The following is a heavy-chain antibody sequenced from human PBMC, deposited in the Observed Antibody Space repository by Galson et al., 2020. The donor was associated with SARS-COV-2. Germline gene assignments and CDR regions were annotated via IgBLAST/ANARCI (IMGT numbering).Heavy chain of an antibody. J-gene: IGHJ4*02. CDR3: AKGGPISRYFFDY. CDR1: GFTFTGYW. CDR2: INQDGSER. V-gene: IGHV3-7*01. D-gene: IGHD3-9*01. Sequence: GGSLRLYCAASGFTFTGYWMRWVRLIPGKGLELVANINQDGSERYYVDSVKGRFTISGDNADNSLFLQMNTLRAEDTAVYYCAKGGPISRYFFDYWGQGTVVTVSS.